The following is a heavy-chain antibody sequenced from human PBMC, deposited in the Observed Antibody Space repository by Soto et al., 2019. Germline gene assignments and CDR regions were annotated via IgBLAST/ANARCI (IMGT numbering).Heavy chain of an antibody. D-gene: IGHD4-17*01. CDR3: ARDQRRFNYGDYRVVDY. J-gene: IGHJ4*02. Sequence: QVQLVESGGGVVQPGRSLRLSCAASGFTFSSYGMHWVRQAPGKGLEWVAVIWYDGSNKYYADSVKGRFTISRDNSKNTLYLQMNSLRAEDTAVYYCARDQRRFNYGDYRVVDYWGQGTLVTVSS. CDR1: GFTFSSYG. CDR2: IWYDGSNK. V-gene: IGHV3-33*01.